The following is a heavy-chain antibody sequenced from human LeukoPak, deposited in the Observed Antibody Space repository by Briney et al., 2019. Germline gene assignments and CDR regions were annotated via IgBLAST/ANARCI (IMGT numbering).Heavy chain of an antibody. CDR3: ARHGRGVVAVSSRSRWFDP. CDR2: INHSGST. V-gene: IGHV4-34*01. CDR1: GGSFSGYY. D-gene: IGHD2-21*01. Sequence: SETLSLTCAVYGGSFSGYYWSWIRQPPGKGLEWIGEINHSGSTNYNPSLKSRVTISVDTSKNQFSLKLSSVTAADTAVYYCARHGRGVVAVSSRSRWFDPWGQGTLVTVSS. J-gene: IGHJ5*02.